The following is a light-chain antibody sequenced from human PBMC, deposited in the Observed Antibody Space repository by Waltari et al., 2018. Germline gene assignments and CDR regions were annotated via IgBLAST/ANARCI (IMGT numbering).Light chain of an antibody. J-gene: IGKJ1*01. CDR1: QSVSRA. V-gene: IGKV3-20*01. CDR3: QHYLRLPVT. Sequence: EIVLTQSPGTMSLSLGERATLSCRASQSVSRALAWYQQKPGQAPRLLIYGASTRATGIPDRFSGSGSGTDFSLTISRLEPDDFAVYYRQHYLRLPVTFGQGTTVEI. CDR2: GAS.